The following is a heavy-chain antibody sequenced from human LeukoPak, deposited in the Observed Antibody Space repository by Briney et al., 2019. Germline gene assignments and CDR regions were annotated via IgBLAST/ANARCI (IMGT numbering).Heavy chain of an antibody. CDR2: INHSGSI. Sequence: PSETLSLTCAVYRGSFSAYYWSWIRQPPGKGLEWIGEINHSGSIKYNPSLKSRVTISADTSKNLFSLKLSSVTAADTAVYYCARVGSGSASHTFDHWGQGTLVTVSS. V-gene: IGHV4-34*01. J-gene: IGHJ4*02. D-gene: IGHD3-10*01. CDR1: RGSFSAYY. CDR3: ARVGSGSASHTFDH.